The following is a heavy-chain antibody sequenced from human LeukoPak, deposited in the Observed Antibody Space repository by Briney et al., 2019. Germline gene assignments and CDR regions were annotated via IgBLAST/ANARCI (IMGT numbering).Heavy chain of an antibody. CDR2: IYHSGST. Sequence: SGTLSLTCAVSGGFISSSNWWSWVRQPPGKGLEWIGEIYHSGSTNYNPSLKSRVTISVDKSKNQFSLKLSSVTAADTAVYYCARVSSCTNGVCPIEGYYWGQGTLVTVSS. J-gene: IGHJ4*02. CDR1: GGFISSSNW. D-gene: IGHD2-8*01. V-gene: IGHV4-4*02. CDR3: ARVSSCTNGVCPIEGYY.